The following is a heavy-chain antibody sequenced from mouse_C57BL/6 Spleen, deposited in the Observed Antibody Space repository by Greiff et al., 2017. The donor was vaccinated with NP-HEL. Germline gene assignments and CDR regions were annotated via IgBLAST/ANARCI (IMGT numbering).Heavy chain of an antibody. Sequence: EVKLVESGGGLVKPGGSLKLSCAASGFTFSSYAMSWVRQTPEKRLEWVATISDGGSYTYYPDNVKGRFTISRDNAKNNLYLQMSHLKSEDTAMYYCARGGGYGNYLDYWGQGTTLTVSS. CDR1: GFTFSSYA. J-gene: IGHJ2*01. CDR2: ISDGGSYT. D-gene: IGHD2-1*01. V-gene: IGHV5-4*03. CDR3: ARGGGYGNYLDY.